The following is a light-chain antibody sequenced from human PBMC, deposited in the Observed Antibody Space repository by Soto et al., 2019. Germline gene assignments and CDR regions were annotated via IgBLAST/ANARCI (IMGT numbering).Light chain of an antibody. CDR1: QSVSSN. Sequence: EILMTQSPATLSVSPGDRATLSCRASQSVSSNLAWYQQKPGQAPRLLIYGASIRATGIPARFSGSGSGTEFTLTISSLQSEDFAVYYCQHYNNWPPWTFGQGTKVDIK. J-gene: IGKJ1*01. CDR2: GAS. V-gene: IGKV3-15*01. CDR3: QHYNNWPPWT.